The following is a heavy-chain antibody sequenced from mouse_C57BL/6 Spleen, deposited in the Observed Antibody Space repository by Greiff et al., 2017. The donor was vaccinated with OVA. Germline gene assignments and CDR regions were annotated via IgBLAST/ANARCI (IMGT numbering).Heavy chain of an antibody. Sequence: QVQLQQSGAELVKPGASVKLSCKASGYTFTSYWMHWVKQRPGQGLEWIGMIHPNSGSTNYNEKFKSKATLTVDKSSSTAYMQLSSLTSEDSAVYYCARDYGNYYAMDYWGQGTSVTGSS. CDR1: GYTFTSYW. CDR2: IHPNSGST. CDR3: ARDYGNYYAMDY. V-gene: IGHV1-64*01. J-gene: IGHJ4*01. D-gene: IGHD2-1*01.